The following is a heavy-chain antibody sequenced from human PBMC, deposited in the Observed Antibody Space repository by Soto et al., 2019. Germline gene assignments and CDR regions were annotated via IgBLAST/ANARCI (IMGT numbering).Heavy chain of an antibody. V-gene: IGHV1-69*06. CDR3: ATGLLAAAPLNY. CDR1: GVTLNDYA. Sequence: QVQLVQSGAEVKKPGSSGKVSCRASGVTLNDYAISWVRQAPGQGLEWMGGIIPLSASAKLAQKFQGRVTITADKSTRTAYMELTSVRSEDTAVYYCATGLLAAAPLNYWGQGTLVTVSS. J-gene: IGHJ4*02. D-gene: IGHD6-13*01. CDR2: IIPLSASA.